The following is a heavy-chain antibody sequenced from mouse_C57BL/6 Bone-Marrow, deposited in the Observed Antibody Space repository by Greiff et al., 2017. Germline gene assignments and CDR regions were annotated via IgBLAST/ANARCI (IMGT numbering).Heavy chain of an antibody. D-gene: IGHD2-5*01. CDR3: ARDPYSNYGAMDY. CDR2: IRDGGSYT. CDR1: GFTFSSYA. V-gene: IGHV5-4*01. J-gene: IGHJ4*01. Sequence: EVKLMESGGGLVKPGGFLTLSCAASGFTFSSYAMSWVRQTPEKRLEWVATIRDGGSYTYYPDNVKGRFTISRDNAKNNLYLQMSHLKSEDTAMYYCARDPYSNYGAMDYWGQGTSVTVSS.